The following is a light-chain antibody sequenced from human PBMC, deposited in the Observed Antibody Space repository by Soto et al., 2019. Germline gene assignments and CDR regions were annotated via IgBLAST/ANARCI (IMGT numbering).Light chain of an antibody. V-gene: IGKV1-5*01. CDR2: DAS. CDR3: QQYSTFPRT. Sequence: DIQMTQSPSTLSASVGDRVVITCRASQSSSKWLAWYQQKPGRAPNFLIYDASTLESGVPSRFGGSGSGTEFTLTITNLQPDDFATFYCQQYSTFPRTFGQGTKVDI. CDR1: QSSSKW. J-gene: IGKJ1*01.